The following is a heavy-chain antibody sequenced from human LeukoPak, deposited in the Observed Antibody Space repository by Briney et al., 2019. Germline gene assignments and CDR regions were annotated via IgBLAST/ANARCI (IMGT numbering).Heavy chain of an antibody. CDR3: ARGIYWSLDS. Sequence: RGSLRLSCAISGFIFNTYGMNWVRQTPGKGLEWISTFSGGDGQTFYAYSVKGRFTISRDSSTNTVSLQMSSLRVEDTAVYYCARGIYWSLDSWGQGTLVTVSS. J-gene: IGHJ4*02. D-gene: IGHD1-1*01. CDR2: FSGGDGQT. V-gene: IGHV3-23*01. CDR1: GFIFNTYG.